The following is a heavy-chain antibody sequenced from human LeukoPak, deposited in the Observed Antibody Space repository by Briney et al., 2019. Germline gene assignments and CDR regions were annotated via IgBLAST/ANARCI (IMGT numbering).Heavy chain of an antibody. V-gene: IGHV3-30*02. CDR1: GFTFSSYG. J-gene: IGHJ6*02. D-gene: IGHD3-10*01. CDR2: IRYDGSNK. CDR3: GRANGSGRYSYYGMDV. Sequence: GGSLRLSCAASGFTFSSYGMHRVRQAPGKGLEWVAFIRYDGSNKYYADSVKGRFTISRDNSKNTLYLQMNSLRAEDTAVYYCGRANGSGRYSYYGMDVWAKGPRSPSP.